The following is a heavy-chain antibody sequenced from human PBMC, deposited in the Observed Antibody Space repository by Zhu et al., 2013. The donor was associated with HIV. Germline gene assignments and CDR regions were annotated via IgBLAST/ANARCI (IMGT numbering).Heavy chain of an antibody. CDR3: ARGSPTDLPAAILSYYGMDV. CDR1: GYTFTSYD. J-gene: IGHJ6*02. CDR2: MNPNSGNT. V-gene: IGHV1-8*01. D-gene: IGHD2-2*01. Sequence: QVQLVQSGAEVKKPGASVKVSCKASGYTFTSYDINWVRQATGQGLEWMGWMNPNSGNTGYAQKFQGRVTMTRNTSISTAYMELSSLRSEDTAVYYCARGSPTDLPAAILSYYGMDVWGQGTTVTVSS.